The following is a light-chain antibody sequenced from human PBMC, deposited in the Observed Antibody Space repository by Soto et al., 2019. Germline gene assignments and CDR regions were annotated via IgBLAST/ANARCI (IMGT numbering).Light chain of an antibody. Sequence: IVLTQSPATLSLSPGERATLFCRASESVGTYLAWYQQKPGQAPRLLIYDAFDRATAIPARFSGSGSGADFTLTISSLEPEDFAVYYCQQRGNWPITVGQGTRLEIK. CDR1: ESVGTY. CDR2: DAF. CDR3: QQRGNWPIT. V-gene: IGKV3-11*01. J-gene: IGKJ5*01.